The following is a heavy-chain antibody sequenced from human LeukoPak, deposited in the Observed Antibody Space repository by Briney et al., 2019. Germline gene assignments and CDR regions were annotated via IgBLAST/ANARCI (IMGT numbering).Heavy chain of an antibody. CDR2: INPNSGDT. V-gene: IGHV1-2*06. Sequence: ASVKVSRKTSGNTFTGYYIHWVRQAPGQGLEWVGRINPNSGDTKYAPKFQGRVTMTRDTSISTIYMELSRLRSDDTAVYYCAREYYDSSEFDSWGQGTLVTVSS. J-gene: IGHJ4*02. D-gene: IGHD3-22*01. CDR1: GNTFTGYY. CDR3: AREYYDSSEFDS.